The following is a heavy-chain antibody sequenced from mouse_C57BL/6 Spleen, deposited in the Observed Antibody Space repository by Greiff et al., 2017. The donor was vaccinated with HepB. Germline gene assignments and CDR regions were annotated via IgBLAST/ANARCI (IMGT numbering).Heavy chain of an antibody. V-gene: IGHV1-64*01. J-gene: IGHJ1*03. CDR3: AREEDYYGSSPYWYFDV. CDR2: IHPNSGST. D-gene: IGHD1-1*01. CDR1: GYTFTSYW. Sequence: QVQLQQPGAELVKPGASVKLSCKASGYTFTSYWMHWVKQRPGQGLEWIGMIHPNSGSTNYNEKFKSKATLTVDKSSSTAYMQLSSLTSEDSAVYDCAREEDYYGSSPYWYFDVWGTGTTVTVSS.